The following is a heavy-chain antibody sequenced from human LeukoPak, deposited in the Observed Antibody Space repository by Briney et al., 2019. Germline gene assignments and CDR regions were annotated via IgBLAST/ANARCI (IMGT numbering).Heavy chain of an antibody. CDR2: INPSGDST. CDR3: ARSPLTVGAVDI. D-gene: IGHD4-17*01. V-gene: IGHV1-46*01. CDR1: GYTFTSYY. J-gene: IGHJ3*02. Sequence: GASVKVSCKASGYTFTSYYMHWVRQDPGQGLEWMGIINPSGDSTNYAQKFQGRVTMTSDTSTSTVYMELSSLRSEDTAVYYCARSPLTVGAVDIWGQGTMVTVSS.